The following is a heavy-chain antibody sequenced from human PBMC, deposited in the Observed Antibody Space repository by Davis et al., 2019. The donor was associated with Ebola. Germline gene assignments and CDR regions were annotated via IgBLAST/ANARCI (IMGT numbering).Heavy chain of an antibody. V-gene: IGHV4-34*01. CDR2: INHSGST. J-gene: IGHJ4*02. Sequence: SETLSLTCAVYGGSFSGYYWSWIRQPPGKGLEWIGEINHSGSTNYNPSLKSRVTISVDTSKNQFSLKLSSVTAADTAVYYCASHRTGYYGYSWGQGTLVTVSS. CDR1: GGSFSGYY. D-gene: IGHD1-26*01. CDR3: ASHRTGYYGYS.